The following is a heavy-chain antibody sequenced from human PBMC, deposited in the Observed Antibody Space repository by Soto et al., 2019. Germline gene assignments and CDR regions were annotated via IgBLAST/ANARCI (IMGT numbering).Heavy chain of an antibody. Sequence: GQLFESGGGMVQPGGSLRLSCAASGFTFSSFAMNWVRLPPGRGLEWVAAVTSSASSTHYADSVKGRFTISRDNSKHTLYLQMNSLRADDTAVYYCAKGGAVLLDPFDVWGQGTMVTVSS. J-gene: IGHJ3*01. D-gene: IGHD1-26*01. CDR3: AKGGAVLLDPFDV. CDR1: GFTFSSFA. CDR2: VTSSASST. V-gene: IGHV3-23*01.